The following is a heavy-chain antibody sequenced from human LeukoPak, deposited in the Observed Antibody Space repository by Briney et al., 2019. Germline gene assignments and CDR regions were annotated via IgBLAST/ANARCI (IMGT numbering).Heavy chain of an antibody. J-gene: IGHJ5*02. D-gene: IGHD6-13*01. CDR1: GFSLSTSGMC. CDR2: IDWDGDK. CDR3: ARIVAAAGNGFDT. V-gene: IGHV2-70*11. Sequence: SGPTLVNPTQTLTLTCTLSGFSLSTSGMCVGWIRRPPGKALEWLARIDWDGDKHYRPSLKTRLTISKDTSKNQVVLTMTNMDPVDTATYYCARIVAAAGNGFDTWGQGTLVTVSS.